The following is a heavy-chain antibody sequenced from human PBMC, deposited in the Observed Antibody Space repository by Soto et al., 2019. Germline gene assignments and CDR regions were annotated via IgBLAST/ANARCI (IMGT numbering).Heavy chain of an antibody. Sequence: QVQLQESGPGLVKPSQTLSLTCTVSGGSISSGDYYWTWIRQPPGKGLEWIGYIYYSGSTYYNPSLKSRVTISVDTSKNQFSLKLSSVTAADTAIYYCARGSCGGGSCYTYDCWGQGTLVTDSS. CDR1: GGSISSGDYY. CDR3: ARGSCGGGSCYTYDC. CDR2: IYYSGST. J-gene: IGHJ4*02. V-gene: IGHV4-30-4*01. D-gene: IGHD2-15*01.